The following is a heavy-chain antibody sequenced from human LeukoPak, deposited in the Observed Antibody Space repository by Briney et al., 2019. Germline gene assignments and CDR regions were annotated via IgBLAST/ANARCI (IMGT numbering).Heavy chain of an antibody. Sequence: ASETLSLTCTVSGGSISSYYWSWIRQPPGKGLEWIGYIYYSGSTNYNPSLKSRVTISVDTSKNQFSLKLSSVTAADTAVYYCARGLADYGDYLNWFDPWGQGTLVTVSS. V-gene: IGHV4-59*01. J-gene: IGHJ5*02. CDR1: GGSISSYY. D-gene: IGHD4-17*01. CDR2: IYYSGST. CDR3: ARGLADYGDYLNWFDP.